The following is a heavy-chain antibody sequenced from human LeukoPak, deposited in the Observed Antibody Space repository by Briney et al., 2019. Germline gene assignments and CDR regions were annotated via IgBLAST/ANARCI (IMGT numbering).Heavy chain of an antibody. V-gene: IGHV1-69*05. J-gene: IGHJ4*02. CDR2: IIPIFGTA. Sequence: ASVKVSCKASGGTFSSYAISWVRQAPGQGLEWMGGIIPIFGTANYAQKFQGRVTITTDESTSTAYMELSSLRSEDTAVYYCARPETFDYDFWSGYYPFDYWGQGTLVTVSS. CDR3: ARPETFDYDFWSGYYPFDY. D-gene: IGHD3-3*01. CDR1: GGTFSSYA.